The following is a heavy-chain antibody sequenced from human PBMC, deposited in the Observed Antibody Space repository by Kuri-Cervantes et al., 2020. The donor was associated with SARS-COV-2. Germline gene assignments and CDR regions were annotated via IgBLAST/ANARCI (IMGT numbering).Heavy chain of an antibody. Sequence: SETLSLTCTVSGYSISSGYYWGWIRQPPGKGLEWIGYIYYSGSTYYNPSLKSRVTISVDTSKNQFSLKLSSVTAADTAVYYCARSYGDYFRAWNYWGQGTLVTVSS. CDR2: IYYSGST. CDR1: GYSISSGYY. J-gene: IGHJ4*02. V-gene: IGHV4-38-2*02. D-gene: IGHD4-17*01. CDR3: ARSYGDYFRAWNY.